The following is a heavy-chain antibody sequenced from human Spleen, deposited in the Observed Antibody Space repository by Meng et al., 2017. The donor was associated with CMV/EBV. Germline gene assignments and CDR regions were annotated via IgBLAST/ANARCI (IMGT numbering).Heavy chain of an antibody. Sequence: GESLKISCAASGFTFSNYAMSWVRQTPGKGLEWVSAITGSGTNTYFADSVKGRFTISRDNSKNTMYLQMNSLRGEDTAIYYCAREVDYNFWSGYQTYWGQGTLVTVSS. CDR2: ITGSGTNT. J-gene: IGHJ4*02. D-gene: IGHD3-3*01. V-gene: IGHV3-23*01. CDR3: AREVDYNFWSGYQTY. CDR1: GFTFSNYA.